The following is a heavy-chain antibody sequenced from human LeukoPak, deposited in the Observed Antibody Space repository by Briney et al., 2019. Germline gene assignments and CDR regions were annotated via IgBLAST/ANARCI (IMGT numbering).Heavy chain of an antibody. Sequence: GGSLRLSCAASGFTFSSYGMHWVRQAPGKGLEWVAVISYDGSNKYYADSVKGRFTISRDNSKNTLYLQMNSLRAEDTAVYYCARDPEYQLLYYFGYWGQGTLVTVSS. CDR1: GFTFSSYG. CDR2: ISYDGSNK. D-gene: IGHD2-2*01. V-gene: IGHV3-30*03. J-gene: IGHJ4*02. CDR3: ARDPEYQLLYYFGY.